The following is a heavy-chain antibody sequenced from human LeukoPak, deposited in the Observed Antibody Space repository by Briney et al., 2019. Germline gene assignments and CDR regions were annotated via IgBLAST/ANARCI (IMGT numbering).Heavy chain of an antibody. CDR3: VRGGSNFDF. Sequence: GGSLRLSCAPSGLTFSTFWMSWVRQAPGKGLEWVANIKEDGSEKYYVDSVKGRFTIARDNAKNSLYLQMNSLKAEDTAVYYCVRGGSNFDFWGQGTLVTVSS. J-gene: IGHJ4*02. D-gene: IGHD6-13*01. CDR1: GLTFSTFW. V-gene: IGHV3-7*04. CDR2: IKEDGSEK.